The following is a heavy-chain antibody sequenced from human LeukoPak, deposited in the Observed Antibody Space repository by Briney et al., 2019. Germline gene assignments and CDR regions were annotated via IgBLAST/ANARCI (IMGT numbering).Heavy chain of an antibody. CDR1: GGSIGSYY. D-gene: IGHD6-13*01. CDR3: ARSTYSSSQWDY. CDR2: IYFTGST. Sequence: SETLSRTCTVSGGSIGSYYWHWIRQPPGKGLEWIGYIYFTGSTNYNPSLKSRVTISVDTSKNHFSLKLNSVTAADTAIYYCARSTYSSSQWDYWGQGTLVTVFS. J-gene: IGHJ4*02. V-gene: IGHV4-59*01.